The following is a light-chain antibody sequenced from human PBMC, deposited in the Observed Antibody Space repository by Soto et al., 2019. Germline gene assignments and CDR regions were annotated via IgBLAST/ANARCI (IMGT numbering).Light chain of an antibody. J-gene: IGKJ2*01. CDR1: QSLANSF. CDR2: DTS. CDR3: QQYDTSPPMYT. Sequence: EFVLTQSPGTLSLSPCERATLSCRASQSLANSFIAWYQQKPGQAPRLLIYDTSSRASGIPDRFSGSGSGTDFTLTISRLEPDDVAVYYCQQYDTSPPMYTFGQGTKVDI. V-gene: IGKV3-20*01.